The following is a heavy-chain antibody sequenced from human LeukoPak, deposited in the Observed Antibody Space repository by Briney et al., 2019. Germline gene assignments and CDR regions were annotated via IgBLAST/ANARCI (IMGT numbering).Heavy chain of an antibody. Sequence: SETLSLTCTVSGGSISSGDYYWTWIRQPPGKGLEWIGYIYYSGSTYYNPSLKRRIITSIDTSKNQFSLQLSSVTAADTAVYYCARGLGGWFDPWGQGALVTVSS. V-gene: IGHV4-30-4*01. D-gene: IGHD3/OR15-3a*01. CDR3: ARGLGGWFDP. CDR2: IYYSGST. CDR1: GGSISSGDYY. J-gene: IGHJ5*02.